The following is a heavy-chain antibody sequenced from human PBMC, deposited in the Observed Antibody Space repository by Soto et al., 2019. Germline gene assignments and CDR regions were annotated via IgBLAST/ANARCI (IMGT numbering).Heavy chain of an antibody. D-gene: IGHD1-7*01. CDR1: VFTFMSYG. Sequence: PGGSLRLSCASSVFTFMSYGMMWVRQAPGKGLEWVSAISQSAGGNTYYADSVKGRFTISRDDSKNTLYLQMDSLRPEDTAQYYCAGWNYDYWGQGTQVTVSS. CDR2: ISQSAGGNT. V-gene: IGHV3-23*01. J-gene: IGHJ4*02. CDR3: AGWNYDY.